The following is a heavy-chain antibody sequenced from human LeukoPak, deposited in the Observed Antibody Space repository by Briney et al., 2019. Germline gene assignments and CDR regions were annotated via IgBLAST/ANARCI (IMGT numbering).Heavy chain of an antibody. CDR3: AKGSGINHYHWIDP. J-gene: IGHJ5*02. CDR2: INSDGSST. V-gene: IGHV3-74*01. CDR1: GFTFSYYW. Sequence: GGSLRLSCAASGFTFSYYWMHWVRQAPGKGLVWVSRINSDGSSTRYADSVKGRFTISRDNAKNTLYLQMNSLRAEDTAVYYCAKGSGINHYHWIDPWGQGTLVTVSS. D-gene: IGHD1-14*01.